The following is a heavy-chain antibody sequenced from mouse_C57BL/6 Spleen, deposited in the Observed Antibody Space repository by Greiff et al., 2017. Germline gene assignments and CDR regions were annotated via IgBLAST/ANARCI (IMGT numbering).Heavy chain of an antibody. J-gene: IGHJ1*03. D-gene: IGHD1-1*01. V-gene: IGHV1-53*01. Sequence: QVQLQQPGTELVKPGASVKLSCKASGYTFTSYWMHWVKQRPGQGLEWIGNINPSNGGTNYNAKFKSKATLTVDKSSSTAYMQLSSLTSEDSAVYYCARSVVASYWYFDVWGTGTTVTVSS. CDR3: ARSVVASYWYFDV. CDR1: GYTFTSYW. CDR2: INPSNGGT.